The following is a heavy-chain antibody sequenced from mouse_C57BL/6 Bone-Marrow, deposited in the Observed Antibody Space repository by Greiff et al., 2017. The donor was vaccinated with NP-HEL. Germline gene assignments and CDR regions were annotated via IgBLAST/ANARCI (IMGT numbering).Heavy chain of an antibody. CDR3: ARRAGSPSFWNFDV. Sequence: EVQLVESGGGLVKPGGSLKLSCAASGFTFSSYTMSWVRQTPEKRLEWVATISGGGGNTYYPDSVMGRFTITRDNAKNTLYLQMCSLRSKDTALDYCARRAGSPSFWNFDVWGTGTTVTVTS. V-gene: IGHV5-9*01. D-gene: IGHD1-1*01. J-gene: IGHJ1*03. CDR1: GFTFSSYT. CDR2: ISGGGGNT.